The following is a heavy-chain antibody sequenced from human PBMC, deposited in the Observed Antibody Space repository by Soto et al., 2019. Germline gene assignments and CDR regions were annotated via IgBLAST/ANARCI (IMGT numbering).Heavy chain of an antibody. Sequence: HPGGSLRLSCAASGFTFSSYSMNWVRQAPGKGLEWVSYISSSSSTIYYADSVKGRFTISRDNAKNSLYLQMNSLRAEDTAVYYCATFQYYDFWSGSYEFDPWGQGTLVTVSS. J-gene: IGHJ5*02. CDR3: ATFQYYDFWSGSYEFDP. V-gene: IGHV3-48*01. CDR1: GFTFSSYS. CDR2: ISSSSSTI. D-gene: IGHD3-3*01.